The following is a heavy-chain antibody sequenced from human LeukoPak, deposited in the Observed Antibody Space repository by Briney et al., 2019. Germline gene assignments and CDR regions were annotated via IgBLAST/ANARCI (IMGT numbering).Heavy chain of an antibody. CDR3: AREPIFGVVIYYGLDV. J-gene: IGHJ6*02. D-gene: IGHD3-3*01. CDR1: GGSFSGYY. V-gene: IGHV4-34*01. Sequence: SETLSLTCAVYGGSFSGYYWSWIRQPPGKGLEWIGEINHSGSTNYNPSLKSRVTISVDTSKDQFSLKLSSVTAADTAVYYCAREPIFGVVIYYGLDVWGQGSTVTVSS. CDR2: INHSGST.